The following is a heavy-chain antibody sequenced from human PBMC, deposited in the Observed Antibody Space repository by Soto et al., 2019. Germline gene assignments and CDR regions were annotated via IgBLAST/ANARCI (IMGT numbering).Heavy chain of an antibody. CDR3: ARVASYDFWSGYRFFDKYYYMDV. J-gene: IGHJ6*03. CDR2: MNPNSGNT. V-gene: IGHV1-8*01. CDR1: GYTFTSYD. Sequence: ASVKVSCKASGYTFTSYDINWVRQATGQGLEWMGWMNPNSGNTGYAQKFQGRVTMTRNTSISTAYMELSSLRSEDTAVYYCARVASYDFWSGYRFFDKYYYMDVWGKGTTVTVSS. D-gene: IGHD3-3*01.